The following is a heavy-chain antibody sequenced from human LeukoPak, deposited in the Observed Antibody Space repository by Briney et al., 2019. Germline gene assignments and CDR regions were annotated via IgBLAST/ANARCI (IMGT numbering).Heavy chain of an antibody. Sequence: GGSLRLSCGASGFTFSDYYMSWIRQAPGKGLEWVSHISSSGSTRYYADSVKGRFTISRDNAKNSLYLQINSLRAEDTAVYYCAKDVLLWFGEPPSWYWGQRTLVTVSS. J-gene: IGHJ4*02. CDR2: ISSSGSTR. CDR1: GFTFSDYY. D-gene: IGHD3-10*01. CDR3: AKDVLLWFGEPPSWY. V-gene: IGHV3-11*01.